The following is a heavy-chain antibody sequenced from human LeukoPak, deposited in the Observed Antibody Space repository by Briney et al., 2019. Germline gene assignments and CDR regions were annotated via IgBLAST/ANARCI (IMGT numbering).Heavy chain of an antibody. CDR3: ARDRVVVAAAMPNWFDP. D-gene: IGHD2-2*01. CDR1: GFTVSSNY. V-gene: IGHV3-53*01. J-gene: IGHJ5*02. CDR2: IYSGGST. Sequence: GGSLRLSCAASGFTVSSNYMSWVRQAPGKGLEWVSVIYSGGSTYYADSVKGRFTISRDNSKNTLYLQMNSLRAEDTAVYYCARDRVVVAAAMPNWFDPWGQGTLVTVSS.